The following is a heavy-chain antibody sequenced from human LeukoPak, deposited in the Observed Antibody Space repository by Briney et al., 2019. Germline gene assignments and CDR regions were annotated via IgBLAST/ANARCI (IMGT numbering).Heavy chain of an antibody. CDR1: GDSISSSGYY. CDR2: IYHSGST. CDR3: ARSTQASSTSFDS. J-gene: IGHJ4*02. V-gene: IGHV4-61*05. Sequence: PPETLSLTCTVSGDSISSSGYYWSWIRQPPGKGLEYIGFIYHSGSTNYNPSLKSRVTMSVDKSKNQCSLRLTSVTAADTAIYFCARSTQASSTSFDSWGQGTLVTVSS. D-gene: IGHD6-6*01.